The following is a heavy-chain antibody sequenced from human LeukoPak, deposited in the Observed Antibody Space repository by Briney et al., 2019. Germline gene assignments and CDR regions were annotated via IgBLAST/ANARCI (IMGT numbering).Heavy chain of an antibody. CDR3: AKGISKQLVRGVDY. J-gene: IGHJ4*02. D-gene: IGHD6-6*01. V-gene: IGHV3-23*01. CDR2: ISGSGGST. Sequence: GGSLRLSCAASGFTFGSYAVTWVRQAPGKGLEWVSAISGSGGSTYYADSVKGRLTISRDNSKNTLYLQMNSLRAEDTAVYYCAKGISKQLVRGVDYWGQGTLVTVSS. CDR1: GFTFGSYA.